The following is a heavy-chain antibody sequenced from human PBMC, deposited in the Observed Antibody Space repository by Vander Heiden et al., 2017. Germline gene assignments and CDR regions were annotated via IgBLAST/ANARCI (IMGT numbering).Heavy chain of an antibody. CDR1: GGSISSYY. CDR2: IYYSGST. CDR3: ARSSSGYHGDY. V-gene: IGHV4-59*08. Sequence: QVQLQESGPGLVKPSETLSLTCTVSGGSISSYYWSWIRQPPGKGLEWIGYIYYSGSTNYNPSLKSRFTISVDTSKNQFSLKLSSVTAADTAVYYCARSSSGYHGDYWGQGTLVTVSS. J-gene: IGHJ4*02. D-gene: IGHD3-22*01.